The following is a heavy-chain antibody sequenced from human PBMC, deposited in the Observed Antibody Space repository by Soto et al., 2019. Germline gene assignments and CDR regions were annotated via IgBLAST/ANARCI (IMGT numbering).Heavy chain of an antibody. CDR1: GFNFMSSN. Sequence: QEQLVQSGAELKRPGASVKISCRASGFNFMSSNINWVRQAVGQRPEWLGWMNPANANAAFALQFHGRVTMTLDTSTDTAFMELGGLSSGDTAMYFCARALGIAVTGLDLWGPGTLVTVS. J-gene: IGHJ5*02. V-gene: IGHV1-8*01. CDR2: MNPANANA. D-gene: IGHD2-21*02. CDR3: ARALGIAVTGLDL.